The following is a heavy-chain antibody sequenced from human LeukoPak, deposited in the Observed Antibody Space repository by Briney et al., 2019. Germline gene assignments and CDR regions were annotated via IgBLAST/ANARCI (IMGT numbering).Heavy chain of an antibody. D-gene: IGHD4-17*01. CDR3: ARDAHDYGDYRRENWFDP. Sequence: ASVKVSCKASGYTFTSYYMHWVRQAPGQGLEWMGIINPSGGSTSYAQKFQGRVTMTRDTSISTAYMELSRLRSDDTAVYYCARDAHDYGDYRRENWFDPWGQGTLVTVSS. CDR1: GYTFTSYY. CDR2: INPSGGST. V-gene: IGHV1-46*01. J-gene: IGHJ5*02.